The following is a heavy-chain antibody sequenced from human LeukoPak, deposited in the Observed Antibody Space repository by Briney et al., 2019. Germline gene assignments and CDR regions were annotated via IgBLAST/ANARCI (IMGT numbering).Heavy chain of an antibody. Sequence: GGSLRLSCAASGFTFSGSAMHWVRQASGKGLEWVGRIRSKANSYATAYAASVKGRFTISRDDSKNTAYLQTNSLKTEDTAVYYCTRGTTAAGFDYWGQGTLVTVSS. CDR2: IRSKANSYAT. CDR1: GFTFSGSA. J-gene: IGHJ4*02. V-gene: IGHV3-73*01. D-gene: IGHD1-7*01. CDR3: TRGTTAAGFDY.